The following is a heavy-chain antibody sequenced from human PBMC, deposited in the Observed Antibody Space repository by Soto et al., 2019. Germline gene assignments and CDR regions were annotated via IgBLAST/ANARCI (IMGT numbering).Heavy chain of an antibody. CDR1: GFTVSSNY. CDR2: IYSGGIT. CDR3: VRDFGSSSEGGMDV. D-gene: IGHD6-6*01. J-gene: IGHJ6*02. V-gene: IGHV3-53*01. Sequence: GGSLRLSCAASGFTVSSNYMSWVRQAPGKGLEWVSVIYSGGITFYADSVKGRFTISRDNSKNTLYLQMNNLRGEDTAVYYCVRDFGSSSEGGMDVWGHGTTVTVSS.